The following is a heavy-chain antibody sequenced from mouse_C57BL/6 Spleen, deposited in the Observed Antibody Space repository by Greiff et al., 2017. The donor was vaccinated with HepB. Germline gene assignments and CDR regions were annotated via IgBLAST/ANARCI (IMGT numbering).Heavy chain of an antibody. J-gene: IGHJ4*01. V-gene: IGHV1-69*01. CDR3: ARSYYYGSSSHYYAMDY. D-gene: IGHD1-1*01. CDR2: IDPSDSYT. Sequence: QVQLQQPGAELVMPGASVKLSCKASGYTFTSYWMHWVKQRPGQGLEWIGEIDPSDSYTNYNQKFKGKSTLTVDKSSSTAYMQLSSLTSEDSAVYYCARSYYYGSSSHYYAMDYCGQGTSVTVSS. CDR1: GYTFTSYW.